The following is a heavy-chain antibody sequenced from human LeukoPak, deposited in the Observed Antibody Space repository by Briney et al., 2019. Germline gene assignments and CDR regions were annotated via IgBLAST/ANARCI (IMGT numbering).Heavy chain of an antibody. CDR2: ISAYNGKT. Sequence: GASVKVSCKASGYTFTSDVVSWGPQAPGQGVEGRGWISAYNGKTNYAQKLQGRVTMTTDTSTSTAYMELRSLRSDATAVYYCARDGGATSGWFDPWGQGTLVTVSS. CDR1: GYTFTSDV. J-gene: IGHJ5*02. CDR3: ARDGGATSGWFDP. V-gene: IGHV1-18*01. D-gene: IGHD1-26*01.